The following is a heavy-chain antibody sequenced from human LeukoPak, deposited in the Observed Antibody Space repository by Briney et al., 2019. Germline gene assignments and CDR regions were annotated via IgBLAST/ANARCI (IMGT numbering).Heavy chain of an antibody. CDR1: GFTFSNYA. J-gene: IGHJ4*02. V-gene: IGHV3-30*02. CDR3: ARDQAGSGHYADY. Sequence: QSGGSLRLSCAASGFTFSNYAMHWVRQAPGKGLEWLAYIRYDGSSKYYADFVKGRFTISRDNSKNTLYLQMNSLRAEDTAVYYCARDQAGSGHYADYWGQGTLVTVSS. CDR2: IRYDGSSK. D-gene: IGHD3-10*01.